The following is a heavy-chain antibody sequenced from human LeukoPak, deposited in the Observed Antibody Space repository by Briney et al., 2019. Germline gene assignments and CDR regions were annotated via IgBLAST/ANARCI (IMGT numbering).Heavy chain of an antibody. CDR1: GGSISSSSYY. CDR3: ASKGDGDRLDY. CDR2: INHSGST. Sequence: SETLSLTCTVSGGSISSSSYYWSWIRQPPGKGLEWIGEINHSGSTNYNPSLKSRVTISVDTSKNQFSLKLSSVTAADTAVYSCASKGDGDRLDYWGQGTLVTVSS. D-gene: IGHD4-17*01. V-gene: IGHV4-39*07. J-gene: IGHJ4*02.